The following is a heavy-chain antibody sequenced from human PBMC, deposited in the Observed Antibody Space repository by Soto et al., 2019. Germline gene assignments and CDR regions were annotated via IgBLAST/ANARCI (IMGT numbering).Heavy chain of an antibody. CDR2: ISTTGDPT. D-gene: IGHD1-26*01. Sequence: EVQLLESGGGLVQPGGSLRLSCAASGFTFNTYDMSWVRQAPGTGLEWVSSISTTGDPTFYAGSVKGRFTISRDNSRNTLFLQIDALRADDTAVYYCVRQWGGWGPGTLVTVSS. CDR1: GFTFNTYD. V-gene: IGHV3-23*01. CDR3: VRQWGG. J-gene: IGHJ4*01.